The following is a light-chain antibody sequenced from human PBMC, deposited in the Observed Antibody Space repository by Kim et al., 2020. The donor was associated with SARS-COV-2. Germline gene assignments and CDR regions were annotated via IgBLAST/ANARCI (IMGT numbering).Light chain of an antibody. CDR3: LLDYGGVQV. CDR1: TGAVTSGDY. V-gene: IGLV7-43*01. CDR2: STS. Sequence: PEGTVTLICTSSTGAVTSGDYPNWFQQKPGQAPRPLIYSTSNKHSWTPARFSGSLLGGKAALTLSGVQPEDEADYYCLLDYGGVQVCGGGTQLTVL. J-gene: IGLJ3*02.